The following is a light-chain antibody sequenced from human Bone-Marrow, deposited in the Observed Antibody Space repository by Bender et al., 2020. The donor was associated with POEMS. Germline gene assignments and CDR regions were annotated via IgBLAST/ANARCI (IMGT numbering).Light chain of an antibody. J-gene: IGLJ2*01. CDR1: SGDVGAYDY. V-gene: IGLV2-14*01. CDR2: DVA. Sequence: QSALSQPASVSGSPGQSITISCTGASGDVGAYDYVSWYQQHPGKAPKLIIHDVAARPSGISHCFSGSKSGNTASLTISGLQAEDEAEYYCCSYAGPTLHVVFGGGTKLTVL. CDR3: CSYAGPTLHVV.